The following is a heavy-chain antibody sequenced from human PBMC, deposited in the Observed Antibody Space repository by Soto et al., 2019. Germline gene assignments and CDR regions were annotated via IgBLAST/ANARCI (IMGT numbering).Heavy chain of an antibody. CDR2: LNAGSGDT. J-gene: IGHJ6*03. CDR1: GYTFTNYA. V-gene: IGHV1-3*01. D-gene: IGHD3-10*01. Sequence: QAQLEQSGAEVKKPGASVKISCKASGYTFTNYAVHWLRQAPGQGLEWMGWLNAGSGDTKYSPTFQGRVTITRDTSASTAYMELSSLRSEDTAVYYCARQGIPYNSGSGDYFYYYDNYMDVWGKGTTVTVSS. CDR3: ARQGIPYNSGSGDYFYYYDNYMDV.